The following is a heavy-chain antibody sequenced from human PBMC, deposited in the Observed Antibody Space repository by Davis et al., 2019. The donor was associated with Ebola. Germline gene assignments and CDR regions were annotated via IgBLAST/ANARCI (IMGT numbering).Heavy chain of an antibody. Sequence: SVKVSCKASGFTYSNYAIRWVRQARGQRLEWIGWIVVCSGNTNYVQKFEGTVTIITDMSTSTTYMEMSSLTSEDTAVYYRAAGHNDFWSGPEGMDVWGQGTTVTVSS. CDR2: IVVCSGNT. D-gene: IGHD3-3*01. J-gene: IGHJ6*02. V-gene: IGHV1-58*02. CDR3: AAGHNDFWSGPEGMDV. CDR1: GFTYSNYA.